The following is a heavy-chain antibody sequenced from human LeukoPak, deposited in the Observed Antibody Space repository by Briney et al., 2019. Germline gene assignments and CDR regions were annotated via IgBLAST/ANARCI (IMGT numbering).Heavy chain of an antibody. D-gene: IGHD3-10*01. CDR2: ISYDGSNK. J-gene: IGHJ4*02. Sequence: PGGSLRLSCAASGFTFSSYAMHWVRQAPGKGLEWVAVISYDGSNKYYADSVKGRFTISRDNAKNSLYLQMNSLRAEDTAVYYCARWVGSGSYYDYWGQGTLVTVSS. V-gene: IGHV3-30-3*01. CDR1: GFTFSSYA. CDR3: ARWVGSGSYYDY.